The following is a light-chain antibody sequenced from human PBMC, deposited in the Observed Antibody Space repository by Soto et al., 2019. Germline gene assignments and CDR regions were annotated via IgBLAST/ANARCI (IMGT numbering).Light chain of an antibody. CDR1: QSVSSN. CDR3: QQYNNWWP. CDR2: GAS. V-gene: IGKV3-15*01. J-gene: IGKJ1*01. Sequence: EIVMTQSPFTLSVSPGERATLSCRAGQSVSSNLAWYQQKPCQAPRLLIYGASTRDTGIPARLTGSGSGTEFSLTISSVQFKDSAVYYCQQYNNWWPFGQGTRVEI.